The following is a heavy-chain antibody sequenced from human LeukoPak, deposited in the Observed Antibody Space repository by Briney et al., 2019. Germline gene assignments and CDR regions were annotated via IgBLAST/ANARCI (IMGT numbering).Heavy chain of an antibody. J-gene: IGHJ6*03. Sequence: ASVTVSCMASGYTFTGYYMHWVRQAPGQGLEWMGWINPNSGGTNYAQKFQGRVTMTRDTSISTAYMELSRLRSDDTAVYYCARELYDYNIQLWFVPPGAYYYYYLDVWGKGTTVTVSS. D-gene: IGHD5-18*01. CDR1: GYTFTGYY. V-gene: IGHV1-2*02. CDR3: ARELYDYNIQLWFVPPGAYYYYYLDV. CDR2: INPNSGGT.